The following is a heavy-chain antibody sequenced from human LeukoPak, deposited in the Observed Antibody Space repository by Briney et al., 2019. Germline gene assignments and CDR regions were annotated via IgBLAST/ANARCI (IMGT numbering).Heavy chain of an antibody. Sequence: GGSLRLSCAASGSTFSSYSMNWVRQAPGKGLEWVSSISSSSSYIYYADSVKGRFTISRDNAKNSLYLQMNSLRAEDTAVYYCARDGGYDNHYYYYYMDVWGKGTTVTVSS. D-gene: IGHD5-12*01. V-gene: IGHV3-21*01. J-gene: IGHJ6*03. CDR3: ARDGGYDNHYYYYYMDV. CDR2: ISSSSSYI. CDR1: GSTFSSYS.